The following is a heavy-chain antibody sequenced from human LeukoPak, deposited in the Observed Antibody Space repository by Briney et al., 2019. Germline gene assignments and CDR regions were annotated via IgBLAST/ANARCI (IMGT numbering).Heavy chain of an antibody. CDR3: ARDRGVRGVTASYYYYYGMDV. Sequence: AGGSLRLSCAASGFTVSNNYMNWVRQAPGKGLEWVSVIYSGGSTYYADSVKGRFTISRDNSKNTLYLQMNSLRAEDTAVYYCARDRGVRGVTASYYYYYGMDVWGQGTTVTVSS. D-gene: IGHD3-10*01. CDR1: GFTVSNNY. CDR2: IYSGGST. V-gene: IGHV3-66*01. J-gene: IGHJ6*02.